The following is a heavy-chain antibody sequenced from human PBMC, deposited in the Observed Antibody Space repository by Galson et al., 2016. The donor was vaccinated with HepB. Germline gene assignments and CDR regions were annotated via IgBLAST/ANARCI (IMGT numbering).Heavy chain of an antibody. J-gene: IGHJ4*02. CDR3: ATAQPVTSINFFDY. V-gene: IGHV1-69*13. Sequence: SVKVSCKASGGVFSSYGINWVRQAPGQGLEWMGGIIPIFGTANYAQKFQGRVTITADEATTTAYMELSSLTFEDTAVYYCATAQPVTSINFFDYWGQGTLVTVSS. D-gene: IGHD2-21*02. CDR2: IIPIFGTA. CDR1: GGVFSSYG.